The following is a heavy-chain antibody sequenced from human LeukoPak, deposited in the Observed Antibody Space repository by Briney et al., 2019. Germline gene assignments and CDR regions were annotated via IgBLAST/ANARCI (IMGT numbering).Heavy chain of an antibody. Sequence: ASVKVSCKASGYSFTTYYMHWVRQAPGQGLEWMEIIKPSGGSTSYAQKFQDRVTMTRDTSTSTVYMELSRLRSEDTAVYYCARVHDSDWYFDYWGQGTLVTVSS. V-gene: IGHV1-46*01. CDR1: GYSFTTYY. CDR3: ARVHDSDWYFDY. J-gene: IGHJ4*02. D-gene: IGHD6-19*01. CDR2: IKPSGGST.